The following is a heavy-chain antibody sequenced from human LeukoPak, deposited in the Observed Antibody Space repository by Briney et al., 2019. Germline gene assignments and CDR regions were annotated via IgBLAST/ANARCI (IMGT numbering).Heavy chain of an antibody. CDR1: GGSISSGGYS. J-gene: IGHJ4*02. Sequence: SQTLSLTCAVSGGSISSGGYSWSWIRQPPGKGLEWIGYIYHSGSTYYNPSLKSRVTISVDTSKNQFSLKLSSVTAADTAVYYCARGRGYSNYIVYLDYWGQGTLVTVSS. V-gene: IGHV4-30-2*01. CDR3: ARGRGYSNYIVYLDY. D-gene: IGHD4-4*01. CDR2: IYHSGST.